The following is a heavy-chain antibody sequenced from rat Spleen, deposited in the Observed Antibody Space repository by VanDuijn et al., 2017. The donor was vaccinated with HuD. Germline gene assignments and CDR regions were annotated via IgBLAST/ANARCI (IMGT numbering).Heavy chain of an antibody. CDR1: GFTFSDYA. Sequence: EVQLAESGGGLVQPGGSLKFSCAASGFTFSDYAMAWVRQAPKKGLEWVATIIYDGSSTYYRDSVKGRFTISRDNAKSTLYLQMDSLGSEDTATYYCATHGGYYYDGMDAWGQGASVTVSS. V-gene: IGHV5-17*01. J-gene: IGHJ4*01. D-gene: IGHD1-12*01. CDR3: ATHGGYYYDGMDA. CDR2: IIYDGSST.